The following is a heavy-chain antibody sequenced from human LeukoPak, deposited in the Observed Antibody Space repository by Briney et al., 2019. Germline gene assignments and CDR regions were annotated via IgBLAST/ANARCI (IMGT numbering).Heavy chain of an antibody. D-gene: IGHD5-18*01. Sequence: ASVKVSCKASGYTFTSYYMHWVRQAPGQGLEWMGIINPSGGSTSYAQKFQGRITMTRDMSTSTVYMELSSLRSEDTAVYYCARGIQDYYYYMDVWGKGTTVTVSS. CDR2: INPSGGST. CDR3: ARGIQDYYYYMDV. J-gene: IGHJ6*03. CDR1: GYTFTSYY. V-gene: IGHV1-46*01.